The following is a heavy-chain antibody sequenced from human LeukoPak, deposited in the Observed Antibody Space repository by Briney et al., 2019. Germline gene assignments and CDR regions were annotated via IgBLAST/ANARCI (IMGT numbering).Heavy chain of an antibody. CDR3: ARGGDYGDYPDY. Sequence: ASVKVSCKASGYTFTSYHMHWVRQAPGQGLEWMGIINPSGGTTNYAQKFRGRVTMTRDMSTSTAYMELRSLRSDDTAVYYCARGGDYGDYPDYWGQGTLVTVSS. D-gene: IGHD4-17*01. CDR2: INPSGGTT. J-gene: IGHJ4*02. V-gene: IGHV1-46*01. CDR1: GYTFTSYH.